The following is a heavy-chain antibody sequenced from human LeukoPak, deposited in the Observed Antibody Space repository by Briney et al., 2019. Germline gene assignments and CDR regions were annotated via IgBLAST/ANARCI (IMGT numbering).Heavy chain of an antibody. CDR2: ISYDGSNK. V-gene: IGHV3-30*18. D-gene: IGHD3-9*01. CDR1: GFTFSSYG. J-gene: IGHJ4*02. Sequence: GGSLRLSCAASGFTFSSYGMHWVRQAPGKGLEWVAVISYDGSNKYYADSVKGRFTISRDNSKNTLYLQMNSLRAEGTAVYYCAKGFDWFFDYWGQGTLVTVSS. CDR3: AKGFDWFFDY.